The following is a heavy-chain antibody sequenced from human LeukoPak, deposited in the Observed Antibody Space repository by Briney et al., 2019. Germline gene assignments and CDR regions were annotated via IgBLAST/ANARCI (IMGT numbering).Heavy chain of an antibody. CDR2: IYYSGST. Sequence: SGTLSLTCTVSGGSIRSYYWSWIRQPPGKGLEWIAYIYYSGSTNYNPSLKSRVTISVDTSKNQFSLKLSSVTAADTAVYYCARDNPYYYDSSGYYDYWGQGTLVTVSS. CDR1: GGSIRSYY. CDR3: ARDNPYYYDSSGYYDY. D-gene: IGHD3-22*01. V-gene: IGHV4-59*01. J-gene: IGHJ4*02.